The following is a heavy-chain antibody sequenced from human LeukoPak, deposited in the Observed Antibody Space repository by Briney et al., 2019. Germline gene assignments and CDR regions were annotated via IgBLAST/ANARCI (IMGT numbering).Heavy chain of an antibody. J-gene: IGHJ4*02. CDR1: GFIFSSYA. CDR2: ISYDGSNK. Sequence: GRSLRLSCAASGFIFSSYAMHWVRQAPGKGLEWVAVISYDGSNKYYADSVKGRFTISRDNSKNTLFLQMNSLRTEDTALYYCAKAHYYYGSGSQYYFDYWGQGTLVTVSS. CDR3: AKAHYYYGSGSQYYFDY. D-gene: IGHD3-10*01. V-gene: IGHV3-30*04.